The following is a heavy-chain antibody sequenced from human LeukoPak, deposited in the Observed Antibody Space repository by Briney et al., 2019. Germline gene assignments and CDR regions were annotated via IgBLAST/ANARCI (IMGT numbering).Heavy chain of an antibody. CDR1: GLSVSADY. V-gene: IGHV3-53*01. D-gene: IGHD3-10*02. CDR2: LYSGGTT. Sequence: GGALRLSCAPSGLSVSADYMSWVRQSPGRGLEGVLVLYSGGTTYYPDPLKGRITISRDNSKNTLYLEMNSLRDEDTAVYYCARTSVRGFDVWGQGTILIVSS. CDR3: ARTSVRGFDV. J-gene: IGHJ3*01.